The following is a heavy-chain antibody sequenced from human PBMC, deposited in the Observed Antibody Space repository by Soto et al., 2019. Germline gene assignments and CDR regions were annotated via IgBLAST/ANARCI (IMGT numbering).Heavy chain of an antibody. CDR2: TYYRSKWYN. D-gene: IGHD3-22*01. CDR3: ARERYYYDSSGYYSPYYFDY. J-gene: IGHJ4*02. CDR1: GDSVSSNSAA. Sequence: SPTLSLPCAISGDSVSSNSAAWNWIRQSPSRGLEWLGRTYYRSKWYNDYAVSVKSRITINPDTSKNQFSLQLNSVTPEDTAVYYCARERYYYDSSGYYSPYYFDYWGQGTLVTVSS. V-gene: IGHV6-1*01.